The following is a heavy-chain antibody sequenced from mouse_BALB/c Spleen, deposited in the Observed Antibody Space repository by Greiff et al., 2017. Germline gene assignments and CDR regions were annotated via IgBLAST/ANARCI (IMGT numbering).Heavy chain of an antibody. Sequence: VQLQQPGAELVKPGASVKLSCKASGYTFTSYWMHWVKQRPGQGLEWIGEINPSNGRTNYNEKFKSKATLTVDKSSSTAYMQLSSLTSEDSAVYYCARSHYGAGDYWGQGTSVTVYS. V-gene: IGHV1S81*02. D-gene: IGHD1-1*02. CDR3: ARSHYGAGDY. J-gene: IGHJ4*01. CDR1: GYTFTSYW. CDR2: INPSNGRT.